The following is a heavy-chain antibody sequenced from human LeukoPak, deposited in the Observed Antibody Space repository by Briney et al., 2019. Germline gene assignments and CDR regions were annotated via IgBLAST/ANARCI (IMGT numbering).Heavy chain of an antibody. D-gene: IGHD3-10*01. CDR1: GGSISSYY. J-gene: IGHJ4*02. V-gene: IGHV4-59*04. CDR3: ASLRPGGRQDY. Sequence: PSETLSLTCTVSGGSISSYYWGWIRQPPGKGLEWIGSIYHSGSTYYNPSLKSRVTISVDTSKNQFSLKLSSVTAADSAVYYCASLRPGGRQDYWGQGTLVTVSS. CDR2: IYHSGST.